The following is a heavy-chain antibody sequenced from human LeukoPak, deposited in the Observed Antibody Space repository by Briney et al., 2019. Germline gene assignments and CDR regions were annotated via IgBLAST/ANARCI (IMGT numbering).Heavy chain of an antibody. CDR2: ISGSGGFT. Sequence: GGSLRLSCAASGFTFSSYAMSWVRQAPGKGLEWVSAISGSGGFTYYADSVKGRFTISRDNSKNTLYLQMNSLRAEDTAVYYCAKDRFGCSSTSCYSLDYWGQGVLVTVSS. CDR3: AKDRFGCSSTSCYSLDY. CDR1: GFTFSSYA. V-gene: IGHV3-23*01. D-gene: IGHD2-2*01. J-gene: IGHJ4*02.